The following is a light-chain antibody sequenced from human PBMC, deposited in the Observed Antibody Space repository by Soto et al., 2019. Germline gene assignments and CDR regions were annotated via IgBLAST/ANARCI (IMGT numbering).Light chain of an antibody. CDR1: KSISSY. CDR2: GAS. J-gene: IGKJ5*01. Sequence: QMTQSPSSLSASVGDRVSITCRASKSISSYIQRHHHTPGKATKVLIYGASSAQSGVASRISGSASGTEFTLTISNLQPEDFATYYCQQSYSTPITFGQGTRLEIK. V-gene: IGKV1-39*01. CDR3: QQSYSTPIT.